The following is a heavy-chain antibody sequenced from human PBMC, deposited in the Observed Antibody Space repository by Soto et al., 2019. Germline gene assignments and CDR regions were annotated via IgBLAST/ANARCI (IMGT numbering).Heavy chain of an antibody. CDR1: GDTFSFYT. V-gene: IGHV1-69*02. CDR2: ITPIVSIS. CDR3: AASYGSGYRAFDY. J-gene: IGHJ4*02. Sequence: QVQLVQSGTEVKKPGSSVKVSCKASGDTFSFYTINWVRQAPGLGLEWMGRITPIVSISYNAQKFQGRVSMTADKSTSTLYMELRSVRSDDRAMYFCAASYGSGYRAFDYWGEGALVIVSS. D-gene: IGHD3-10*01.